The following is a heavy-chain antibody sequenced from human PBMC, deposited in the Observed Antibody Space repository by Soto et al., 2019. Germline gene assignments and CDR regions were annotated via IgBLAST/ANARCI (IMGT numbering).Heavy chain of an antibody. CDR3: ARDLGYCSGSSCYYPFGY. Sequence: QVQLVQSGAEVKKPGASVKVSCKASGYTFTGYYMHWVRQAPGQGLEWMGWINPNSGGTNYAQKFQGWASMTRDPSINTAYMELSRLRYDDTDVYDCARDLGYCSGSSCYYPFGYWGQGTLVTVSS. J-gene: IGHJ4*02. CDR2: INPNSGGT. V-gene: IGHV1-2*04. D-gene: IGHD2-15*01. CDR1: GYTFTGYY.